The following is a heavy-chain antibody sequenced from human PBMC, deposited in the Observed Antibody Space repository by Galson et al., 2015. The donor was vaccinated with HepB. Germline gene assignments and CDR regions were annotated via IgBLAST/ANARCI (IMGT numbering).Heavy chain of an antibody. CDR1: GGTSSSYA. CDR3: ALSGYSYGSEWFDP. CDR2: IIPIFGTA. D-gene: IGHD5-18*01. Sequence: SVKVSCKASGGTSSSYAISWVRQAPGQGLEWMGGIIPIFGTANYAQKFQGKVTITADESTSTAYMELSSLRSEDTAVYYCALSGYSYGSEWFDPWGQGTLVTVSS. V-gene: IGHV1-69*13. J-gene: IGHJ5*02.